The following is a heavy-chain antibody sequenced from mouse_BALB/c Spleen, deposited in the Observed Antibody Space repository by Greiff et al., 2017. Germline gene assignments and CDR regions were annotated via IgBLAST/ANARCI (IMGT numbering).Heavy chain of an antibody. CDR3: ARDDYDYAMDY. D-gene: IGHD2-4*01. V-gene: IGHV2-6-7*01. CDR2: IWGDGST. J-gene: IGHJ4*01. Sequence: VQLQESGPGLVAPSQSLSITCTVSGFSFTGYGVNWVRQPPGKGLEWLGMIWGDGSTDYNSALKSRLSISKDNSKSQVFLKMNSLQTDDTARYYCARDDYDYAMDYWGQGTSVTVSS. CDR1: GFSFTGYG.